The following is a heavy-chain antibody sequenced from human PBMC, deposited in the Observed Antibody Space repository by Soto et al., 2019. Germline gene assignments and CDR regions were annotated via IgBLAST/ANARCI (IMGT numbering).Heavy chain of an antibody. V-gene: IGHV4-39*01. J-gene: IGHJ4*02. CDR2: MSYSGNT. D-gene: IGHD2-2*01. CDR3: ARRYCSSTSCYASYFDF. CDR1: GGSISSSRYY. Sequence: ETLSLTCSVSGGSISSSRYYWGWIRQPPGKGLEWIGSMSYSGNTYYQSSLKSRVTISVDTSKNQFSLKLGSVTAADTAVYYFARRYCSSTSCYASYFDFWGQGTLVTAS.